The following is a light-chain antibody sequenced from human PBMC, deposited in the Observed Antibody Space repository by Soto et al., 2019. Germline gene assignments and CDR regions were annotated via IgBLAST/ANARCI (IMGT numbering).Light chain of an antibody. J-gene: IGLJ1*01. V-gene: IGLV1-44*01. CDR1: SSNIGSNT. Sequence: QSVLTQRPSASGTPGQRVTISCSGSSSNIGSNTVTWYQQLPGTAPKLLIYSNNQRPSGVPDRFSGSKSGTSASLAISGLQSEDEADSYCAAWDDSLNGRGVFGTGTKVTVL. CDR3: AAWDDSLNGRGV. CDR2: SNN.